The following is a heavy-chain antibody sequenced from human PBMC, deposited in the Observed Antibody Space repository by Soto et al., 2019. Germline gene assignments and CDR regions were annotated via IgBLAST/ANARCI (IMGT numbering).Heavy chain of an antibody. Sequence: ASVKVSCKASGYTFTSYYMHWVRQAPGQGLEWMGLINPSGGSTSYAQKFQGRVTMTRDTSISTAYMELSRLRSDDTAVYYCARGYYYDSSGYYWFDPWAREPWSPSPQ. J-gene: IGHJ5*02. CDR3: ARGYYYDSSGYYWFDP. V-gene: IGHV1-46*01. CDR2: INPSGGST. CDR1: GYTFTSYY. D-gene: IGHD3-22*01.